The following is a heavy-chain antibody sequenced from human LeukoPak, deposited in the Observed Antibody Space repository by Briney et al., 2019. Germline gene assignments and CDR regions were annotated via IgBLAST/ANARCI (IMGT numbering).Heavy chain of an antibody. CDR1: GFTSSSYG. D-gene: IGHD4-17*01. J-gene: IGHJ4*02. V-gene: IGHV3-23*01. CDR2: ISGSDSST. Sequence: GGSVRLSCAASGFTSSSYGMSWFRQAPGKGLEWVSGISGSDSSTYYADSVKGRFTISRDNSKNTLYLQMNSLRAEDTAVYYCAKEGTTVTTPIDYWGQGTLVTVSS. CDR3: AKEGTTVTTPIDY.